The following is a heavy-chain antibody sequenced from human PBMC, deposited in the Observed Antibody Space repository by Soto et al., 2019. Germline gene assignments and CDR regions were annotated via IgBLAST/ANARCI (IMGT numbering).Heavy chain of an antibody. Sequence: NPSETLSLTCTVSNGSVSSGTYSWSWVRQPPGKGLEWIGYIYYSGTTYYTPSLKSRLTMSMDRANDHFSLNLTSVTAAVTAVYFCARGHYYYGMDVWGQGITVTVSS. CDR3: ARGHYYYGMDV. CDR2: IYYSGTT. J-gene: IGHJ6*02. CDR1: NGSVSSGTYS. V-gene: IGHV4-30-2*01.